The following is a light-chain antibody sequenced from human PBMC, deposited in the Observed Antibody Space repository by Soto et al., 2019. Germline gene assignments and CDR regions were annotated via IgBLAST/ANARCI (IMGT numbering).Light chain of an antibody. Sequence: EIVLTQSPATLSLSPGERATLSCRASQSVSSYLAWYQQKPGQAPRLLIYDASNRATGIPARFSGSGSGTDFTLNISSLEPEDFAVYYCQQRSNWQVTFGGGTKVEIK. CDR1: QSVSSY. J-gene: IGKJ4*01. V-gene: IGKV3-11*01. CDR3: QQRSNWQVT. CDR2: DAS.